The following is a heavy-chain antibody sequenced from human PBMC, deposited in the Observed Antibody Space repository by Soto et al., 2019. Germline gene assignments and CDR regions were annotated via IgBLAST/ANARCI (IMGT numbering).Heavy chain of an antibody. CDR3: ARESGYYDFWSGYSYGMDV. D-gene: IGHD3-3*01. CDR1: GFTVSSHY. J-gene: IGHJ6*02. Sequence: EVQLVETGGGLIQPGGSLRLSCAASGFTVSSHYMSWVRQAPGKGLEWVSVIYSGGSTYYADSVKGRFTISRDNSKNTLYLQMNSLRAEDTAVYYCARESGYYDFWSGYSYGMDVWGQGTTVTVSS. V-gene: IGHV3-53*02. CDR2: IYSGGST.